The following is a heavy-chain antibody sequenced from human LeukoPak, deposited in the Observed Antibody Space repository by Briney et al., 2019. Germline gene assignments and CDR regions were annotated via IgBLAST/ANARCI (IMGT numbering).Heavy chain of an antibody. V-gene: IGHV1-69*01. J-gene: IGHJ6*04. Sequence: SVKVSCKASGGTFSSYAISWVRQAPGQGLEWMGGIIPIFGTANYAQKSQGRVTITADESTSPAYMELSSLRSEDTAVYYCARSRGYDIPDWMGMDVWGKGTTVTVSS. CDR3: ARSRGYDIPDWMGMDV. CDR1: GGTFSSYA. D-gene: IGHD3-9*01. CDR2: IIPIFGTA.